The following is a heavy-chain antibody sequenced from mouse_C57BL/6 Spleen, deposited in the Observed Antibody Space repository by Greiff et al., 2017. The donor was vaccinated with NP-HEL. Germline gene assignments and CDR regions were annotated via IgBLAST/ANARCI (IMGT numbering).Heavy chain of an antibody. CDR3: ARDGLRPFAD. CDR2: ISYGGSYT. Sequence: EVKLVESGGGLVKPGGSLKLSCAASGFTFSSYAMSWVRQTPEKRLEWVATISYGGSYTYYPDNVKGRFTISRDNAKNNLYLQMSHLKSEDTAMYYYARDGLRPFADWGTGTLVTVSA. J-gene: IGHJ3*01. CDR1: GFTFSSYA. V-gene: IGHV5-4*01.